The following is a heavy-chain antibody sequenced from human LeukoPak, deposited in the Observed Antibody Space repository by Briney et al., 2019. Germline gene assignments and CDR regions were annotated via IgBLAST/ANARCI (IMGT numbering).Heavy chain of an antibody. V-gene: IGHV4-31*03. CDR3: ARTRLLTNWFDP. D-gene: IGHD1-26*01. CDR2: IYYSGST. J-gene: IGHJ5*02. Sequence: SQTLSLTCTVSGGSISSGGYYWSWIRQHPGKGVEWIGYIYYSGSTYYNPSLKSRVTISVDTSKNQFSLKLSSVTAADTAVYYCARTRLLTNWFDPWGQGTLVTVSS. CDR1: GGSISSGGYY.